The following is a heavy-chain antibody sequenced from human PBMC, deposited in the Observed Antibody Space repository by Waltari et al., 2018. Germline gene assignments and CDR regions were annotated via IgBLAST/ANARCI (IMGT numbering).Heavy chain of an antibody. CDR2: IYPGDSDT. CDR1: GYSFTSYW. CDR3: ARNAKDLYKRYYDFWSGVNFIIDY. Sequence: GAEVKKPGESLKISCKGSGYSFTSYWIGWVRQMPGKGLEWMGIIYPGDSDTRYSPSFQGQVTISADKSISTAYLQWSSLKASDTAMYYCARNAKDLYKRYYDFWSGVNFIIDYWGQGTLVTVSS. V-gene: IGHV5-51*01. J-gene: IGHJ4*02. D-gene: IGHD3-3*01.